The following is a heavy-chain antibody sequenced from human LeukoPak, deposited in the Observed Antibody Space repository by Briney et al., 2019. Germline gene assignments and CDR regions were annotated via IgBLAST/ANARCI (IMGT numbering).Heavy chain of an antibody. CDR2: ISGSGGST. CDR3: AKSLHYYDSSGYLSSDY. D-gene: IGHD3-22*01. Sequence: GGSLRLSCAASGFTFSSYAMSWARQAPGKGLEWVSAISGSGGSTYYADSVKGRFTISRDNSKNTLYLQMNSLRAEDTAVYYCAKSLHYYDSSGYLSSDYWGQGTLVTVSS. J-gene: IGHJ4*02. CDR1: GFTFSSYA. V-gene: IGHV3-23*01.